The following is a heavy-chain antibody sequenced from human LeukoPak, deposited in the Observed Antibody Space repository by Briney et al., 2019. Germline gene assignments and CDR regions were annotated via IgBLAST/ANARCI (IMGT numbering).Heavy chain of an antibody. CDR2: IKQDGSEK. Sequence: GGSLRLSCAASGFTFSYYCMSWVRQAPGKGLEWVANIKQDGSEKYYVDSVKGRFTISRDNAKNSLYLQRNSLRAEDTAVYYCARDDPSWFDPWGQGSLVTVSS. CDR3: ARDDPSWFDP. V-gene: IGHV3-7*01. CDR1: GFTFSYYC. J-gene: IGHJ5*02.